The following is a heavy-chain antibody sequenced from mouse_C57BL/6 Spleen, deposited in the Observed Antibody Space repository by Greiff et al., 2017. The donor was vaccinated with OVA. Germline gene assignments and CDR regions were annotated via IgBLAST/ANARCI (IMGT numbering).Heavy chain of an antibody. CDR3: TTDYYGSSLFDY. V-gene: IGHV14-1*01. CDR2: IDPEDGDT. D-gene: IGHD1-1*01. Sequence: EVQLQQSGAELVRPGASVKLSCTASGFNIKDYYMHWVKQRPEQGLEWIGRIDPEDGDTEYAPKFQGKATMTADPSSNTAYLQLSSLTSEDTAVYYCTTDYYGSSLFDYWGQGTTLTVSS. CDR1: GFNIKDYY. J-gene: IGHJ2*01.